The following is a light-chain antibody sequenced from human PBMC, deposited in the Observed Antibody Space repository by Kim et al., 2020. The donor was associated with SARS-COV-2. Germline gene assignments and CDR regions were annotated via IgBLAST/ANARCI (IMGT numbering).Light chain of an antibody. CDR1: QGVCRHC. V-gene: IGKV3-20*01. CDR2: SVS. CDR3: KQYGIAPPYT. Sequence: AGERATRSCGTGQGVCRHCLSWYQQKPGQAPRLLIYSVSNRATGIPDRFSGSGSGTDFSLTISREEPEDFAVYCCKQYGIAPPYTFGQGTKLEI. J-gene: IGKJ2*01.